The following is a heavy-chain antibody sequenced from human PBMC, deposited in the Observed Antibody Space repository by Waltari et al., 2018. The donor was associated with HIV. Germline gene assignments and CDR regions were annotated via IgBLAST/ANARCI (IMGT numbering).Heavy chain of an antibody. D-gene: IGHD5-12*01. V-gene: IGHV3-74*01. J-gene: IGHJ4*02. Sequence: EVQLVESGGGLVQPGGSLRLSCAASGFTFSSYWMHWVRQAPGKGLVCVPRINSDGSSTSYADSVKGRFTISRDNAKNTLYLQMNSLRAEDTAVYYCAREGLRGYSGYDYWGQGTLVTVSS. CDR1: GFTFSSYW. CDR3: AREGLRGYSGYDY. CDR2: INSDGSST.